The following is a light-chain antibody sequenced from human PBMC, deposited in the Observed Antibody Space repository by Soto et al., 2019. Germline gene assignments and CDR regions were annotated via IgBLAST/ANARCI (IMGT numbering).Light chain of an antibody. J-gene: IGKJ1*01. Sequence: TQSPESVSLPPGERATPSCRASQIFSVNSLAWYRQNRGQAPRLIIYDVSARATGIPDRFSGSGSGTDFTLTISRLEPEDFALFFCQHYDGSLWTFGQGTNVDI. CDR3: QHYDGSLWT. CDR2: DVS. CDR1: QIFSVNS. V-gene: IGKV3-20*01.